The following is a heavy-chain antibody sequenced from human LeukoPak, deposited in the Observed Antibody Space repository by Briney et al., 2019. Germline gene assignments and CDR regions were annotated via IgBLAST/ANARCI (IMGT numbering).Heavy chain of an antibody. D-gene: IGHD3-3*01. J-gene: IGHJ4*02. CDR2: INHSGST. V-gene: IGHV4-34*01. Sequence: SETLSLTCAVYGGSFSGYYWSWIRQPPGKGLEWIGEINHSGSTNYNPSLKSRVTISVDTSKNQFSLKLSSVTAADTAVYYCARVTAYDFWSGYQNYYFDYWGQGTLVTVSS. CDR3: ARVTAYDFWSGYQNYYFDY. CDR1: GGSFSGYY.